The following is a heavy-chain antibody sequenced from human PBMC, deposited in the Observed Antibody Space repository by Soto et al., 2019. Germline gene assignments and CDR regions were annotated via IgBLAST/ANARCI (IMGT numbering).Heavy chain of an antibody. Sequence: ASETLSLTCTVSGGSISNYYWSWIRQPPGKGLEWIGYIYYRGSTSYNPSLKSRVTISVDTPKNQFSLKLNSVTAADTAVYYCARVATRPINYFDYWGQGTLVTVSS. V-gene: IGHV4-59*01. J-gene: IGHJ4*02. CDR1: GGSISNYY. CDR2: IYYRGST. D-gene: IGHD6-6*01. CDR3: ARVATRPINYFDY.